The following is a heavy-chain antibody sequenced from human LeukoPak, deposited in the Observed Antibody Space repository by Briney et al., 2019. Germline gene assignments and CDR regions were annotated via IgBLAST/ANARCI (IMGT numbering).Heavy chain of an antibody. D-gene: IGHD6-6*01. CDR3: AGGPPGQLYDC. J-gene: IGHJ4*02. CDR1: GSSLTESS. CDR2: TDPEDGET. V-gene: IGHV1-24*01. Sequence: GASVKVSCKVSGSSLTESSLHWVRQAPGKGLQWMGGTDPEDGETIYAQKFQGRVTMTEDTSTDTAYMELSSLRSEDTAVYYCAGGPPGQLYDCWGQGTLVTVSS.